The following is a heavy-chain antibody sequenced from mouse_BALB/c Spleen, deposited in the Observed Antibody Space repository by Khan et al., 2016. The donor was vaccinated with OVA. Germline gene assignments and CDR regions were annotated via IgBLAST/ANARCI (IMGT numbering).Heavy chain of an antibody. D-gene: IGHD1-2*01. V-gene: IGHV3-8*02. CDR1: GDSITSGY. CDR2: IDYSGNT. Sequence: EVKLQESGPSLVKPSQTLSLTCSVTGDSITSGYWNWIRKFPGNKFEYMGYIDYSGNTYYNPSLESRISITRATSKNHYYLQLNSVTTEDTATYYCVSYDGYCFDYWGQGTTLTVSS. CDR3: VSYDGYCFDY. J-gene: IGHJ2*01.